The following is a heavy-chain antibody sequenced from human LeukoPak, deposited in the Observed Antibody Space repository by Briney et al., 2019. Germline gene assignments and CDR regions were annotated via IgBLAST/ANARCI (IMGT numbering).Heavy chain of an antibody. J-gene: IGHJ4*02. CDR2: IWYDGSNK. CDR3: ARDGTGQFDY. Sequence: GRSLRLSCAASGFTFSSYGMHWVRQAPGKGLGWVAVIWYDGSNKYYADSVKGRFTISRDNSKNTLYLQMNSLRAEDTAVYYCARDGTGQFDYWGQGTLVTVSS. D-gene: IGHD3-10*01. CDR1: GFTFSSYG. V-gene: IGHV3-33*01.